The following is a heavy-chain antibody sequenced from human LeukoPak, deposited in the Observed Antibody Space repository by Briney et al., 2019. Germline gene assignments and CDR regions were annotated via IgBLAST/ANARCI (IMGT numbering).Heavy chain of an antibody. Sequence: SGGSLRLSCAASGLTFSSYAMSWVRQAPGKGPEWVSSISGSGGTTYYADSVKGRFTISRDNSKNTLYLQMNSLRAEDTAVYYCAKDPIVDAAMIYFDYWGQGTLAAVSS. V-gene: IGHV3-23*01. CDR1: GLTFSSYA. J-gene: IGHJ4*02. D-gene: IGHD5-18*01. CDR2: ISGSGGTT. CDR3: AKDPIVDAAMIYFDY.